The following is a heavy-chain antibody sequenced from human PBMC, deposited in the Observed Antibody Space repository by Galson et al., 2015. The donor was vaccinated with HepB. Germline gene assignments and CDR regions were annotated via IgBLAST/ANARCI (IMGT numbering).Heavy chain of an antibody. V-gene: IGHV6-1*01. Sequence: CAISGDSVSSNSAAWNWIRQSPSRGLEWLGRTYYRSKWYNDYAVSVKSRITINPDTSKDQFSLQLNSVTPEDTAVYYCARDRSLRFLEWSYYYYYMDVWGKGTTVTVSS. J-gene: IGHJ6*03. CDR1: GDSVSSNSAA. CDR3: ARDRSLRFLEWSYYYYYMDV. D-gene: IGHD3-3*01. CDR2: TYYRSKWYN.